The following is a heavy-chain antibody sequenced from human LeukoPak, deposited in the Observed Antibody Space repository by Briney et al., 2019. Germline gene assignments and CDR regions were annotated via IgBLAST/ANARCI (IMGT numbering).Heavy chain of an antibody. CDR2: IYHSGST. CDR1: GGSISSGGYS. J-gene: IGHJ6*02. V-gene: IGHV4-30-2*01. Sequence: SETLSLTRAVSGGSISSGGYSWSWIRQPPGKGLEWIGYIYHSGSTYYNPSLKSRVTISVDRSKNQFSLKLSSVTAADTAVYYCARAPYYYYGMDVWGQGTTVTVSS. CDR3: ARAPYYYYGMDV.